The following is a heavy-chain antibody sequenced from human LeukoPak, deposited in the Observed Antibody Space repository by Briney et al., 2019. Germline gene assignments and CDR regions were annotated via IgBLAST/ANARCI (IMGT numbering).Heavy chain of an antibody. Sequence: GGSLRLSCAASGFTFDDYVMHWVRQAPGKGLEWVSFIYGDSDYIYYADSVKGRFTISRDNSKNSLYLQMNSLRTGDTALYYCAKAGSKDYFDSWGQGTLVTVSS. CDR3: AKAGSKDYFDS. CDR1: GFTFDDYV. CDR2: IYGDSDYI. V-gene: IGHV3-43*02. J-gene: IGHJ4*02. D-gene: IGHD3-10*01.